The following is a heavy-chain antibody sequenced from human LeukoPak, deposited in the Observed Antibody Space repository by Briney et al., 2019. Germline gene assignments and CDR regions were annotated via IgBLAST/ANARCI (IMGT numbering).Heavy chain of an antibody. CDR2: IYYIGNT. CDR3: ASAYCGGDCTPYWYFDL. V-gene: IGHV4-30-4*01. CDR1: GGSVSSGDYY. J-gene: IGHJ2*01. Sequence: SETLSLTCTVSGGSVSSGDYYWSWIRQPPGKGLEWIGYIYYIGNTFYNPSLKSRVTISVDTSKNQFSLKLSSVTAADTAVYYCASAYCGGDCTPYWYFDLWGRGTLVTVSS. D-gene: IGHD2-21*02.